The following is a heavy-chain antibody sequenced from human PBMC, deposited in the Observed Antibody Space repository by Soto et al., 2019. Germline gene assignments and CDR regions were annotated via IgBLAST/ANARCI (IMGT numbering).Heavy chain of an antibody. J-gene: IGHJ4*02. D-gene: IGHD5-18*01. CDR1: GFTFSTYG. V-gene: IGHV3-33*01. Sequence: QVQLVESGGGVVQPGKSLRLSCAASGFTFSTYGMHWVRQAPGKGLEWVAVRWYDGSNKYHGDSLKGRFTISRDNSKKTLYLQMNNLSAEDTAVYYCGSDGALGDTAVVDSWGQGTLVIGSS. CDR2: RWYDGSNK. CDR3: GSDGALGDTAVVDS.